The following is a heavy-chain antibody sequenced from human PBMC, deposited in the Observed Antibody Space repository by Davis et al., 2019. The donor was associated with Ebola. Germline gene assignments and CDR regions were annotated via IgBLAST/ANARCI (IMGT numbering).Heavy chain of an antibody. J-gene: IGHJ6*02. D-gene: IGHD1-1*01. V-gene: IGHV3-43*02. CDR2: ISGDGGST. CDR1: GFTFDDYA. CDR3: AKDILLDYYYYYGMDV. Sequence: GESLKISCAASGFTFDDYAMHWVRQAPGKGLEWVSRISGDGGSTYYADSVKGRFTISRDNSKNSLYLQMNSLRTEDTAVYYCAKDILLDYYYYYGMDVWGQGTTVTVSS.